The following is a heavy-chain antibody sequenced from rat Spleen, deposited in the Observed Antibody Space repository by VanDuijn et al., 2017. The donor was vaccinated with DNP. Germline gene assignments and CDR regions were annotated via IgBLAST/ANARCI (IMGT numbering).Heavy chain of an antibody. Sequence: VQLVESGGGLVQPGRSLKLSCVASGMIFSDYHMAWVRQTPKKGLEWVATSNNDGKNSYYRDSVKGRFTISRDNAKSSLYLQMDSLRSEDTATYFCITWMHAWGQGTSVTVSS. D-gene: IGHD1-10*01. V-gene: IGHV5-7*01. CDR1: GMIFSDYH. CDR3: ITWMHA. J-gene: IGHJ4*01. CDR2: SNNDGKNS.